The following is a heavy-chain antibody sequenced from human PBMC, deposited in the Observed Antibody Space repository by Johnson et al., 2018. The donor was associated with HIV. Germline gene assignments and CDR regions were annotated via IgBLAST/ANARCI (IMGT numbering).Heavy chain of an antibody. D-gene: IGHD3-22*01. CDR3: ARGFDWHWPTSGLHV. CDR2: ISSNGGST. CDR1: GFTFSSYA. J-gene: IGHJ3*01. V-gene: IGHV3-64*01. Sequence: VQLVESGGGLVQPGGSLRLSCAASGFTFSSYAMHWVRQAPGKGLEYVSAISSNGGSTYYANSVKGRFTISRDNTKNSLYLHMSSLRADDTAVYYCARGFDWHWPTSGLHVWGQGTMVSVSS.